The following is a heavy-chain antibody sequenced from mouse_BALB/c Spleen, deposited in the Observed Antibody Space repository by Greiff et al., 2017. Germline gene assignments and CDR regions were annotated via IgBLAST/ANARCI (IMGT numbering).Heavy chain of an antibody. CDR3: VRGYDGGRYFDV. Sequence: EVHLVESGGGLVQPKGSLKLSCAASGFTFNTYAMNWVRQAPGKGLEWVARIRSKSNNYATYYADSVKDRFTISRDDSQSMLYLQMNNLKTEDTAMYYCVRGYDGGRYFDVWGAGTTVTVSS. J-gene: IGHJ1*01. CDR1: GFTFNTYA. D-gene: IGHD2-14*01. V-gene: IGHV10-1*02. CDR2: IRSKSNNYAT.